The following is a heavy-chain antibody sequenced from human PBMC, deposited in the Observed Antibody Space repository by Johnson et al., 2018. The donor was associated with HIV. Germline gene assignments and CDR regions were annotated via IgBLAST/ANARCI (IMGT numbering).Heavy chain of an antibody. J-gene: IGHJ3*02. CDR1: GFTFSVYD. Sequence: VQLVESGGGVVQSGGSLRLSYDASGFTFSVYDRHWVCQAPGKGLEWVAVISYDGSNKYYADSVKGRFTISRDNSKNTVFLQMNSLRSDDTAVYFCARDQAYRSSWAFSFDIWGQGTMVIVSS. CDR2: ISYDGSNK. D-gene: IGHD6-13*01. V-gene: IGHV3-30*19. CDR3: ARDQAYRSSWAFSFDI.